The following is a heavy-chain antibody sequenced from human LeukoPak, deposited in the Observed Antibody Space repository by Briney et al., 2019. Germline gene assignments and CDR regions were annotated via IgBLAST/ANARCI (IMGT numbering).Heavy chain of an antibody. Sequence: GESLKISCKGSGYSFTSYWIGWVRQMPGKGLEWMGIIYPGDSDTRYSPSFQGQVTISVDKSIGTAYLQWSSLKASDTAMYYCARWLQRWLQSQYNWFDPWGQGTLVTVSS. CDR1: GYSFTSYW. J-gene: IGHJ5*02. V-gene: IGHV5-51*01. CDR2: IYPGDSDT. CDR3: ARWLQRWLQSQYNWFDP. D-gene: IGHD5-24*01.